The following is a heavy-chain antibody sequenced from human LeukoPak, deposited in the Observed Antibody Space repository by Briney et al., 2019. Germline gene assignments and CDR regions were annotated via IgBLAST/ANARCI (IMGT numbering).Heavy chain of an antibody. J-gene: IGHJ4*02. Sequence: GGSLRLSCAASGFTFSSYEMNWVRQAPGKGLEWVSYISSSGSTIYYADSVKGRFTISRGNAKNSLYLQMNSLRAEDTAVYYCARDLAAAEKAKYYFDYWGQGTLVTVSS. D-gene: IGHD6-13*01. V-gene: IGHV3-48*03. CDR3: ARDLAAAEKAKYYFDY. CDR2: ISSSGSTI. CDR1: GFTFSSYE.